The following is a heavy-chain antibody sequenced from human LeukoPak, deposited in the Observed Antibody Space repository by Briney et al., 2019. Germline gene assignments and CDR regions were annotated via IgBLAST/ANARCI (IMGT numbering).Heavy chain of an antibody. CDR3: ARRRYYDGSGYLE. CDR2: IYYSGRT. CDR1: GDSIRRSDSY. V-gene: IGHV4-39*01. Sequence: SETLSLTCSVSGDSIRRSDSYWDWIRQPPGKGLEWIGTIYYSGRTYYSPSLNSRVTMSVDTSSNQFSLNLRSVTAADTAVYYCARRRYYDGSGYLEWGQGTLLSVSS. J-gene: IGHJ1*01. D-gene: IGHD3-22*01.